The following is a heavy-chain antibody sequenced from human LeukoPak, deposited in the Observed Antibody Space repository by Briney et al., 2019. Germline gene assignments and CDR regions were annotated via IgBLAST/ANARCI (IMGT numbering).Heavy chain of an antibody. CDR2: IYPGDSDT. J-gene: IGHJ4*02. Sequence: GESLKISCKGSQYTFTNFWIGWVRQMPGKGLEWMGIIYPGDSDTRYSPSFQGQVTISADKSISTAYLQWSSLRASDIAMYYCARSTYGDYDSWGQGTLVTVSS. CDR1: QYTFTNFW. CDR3: ARSTYGDYDS. V-gene: IGHV5-51*01. D-gene: IGHD4-17*01.